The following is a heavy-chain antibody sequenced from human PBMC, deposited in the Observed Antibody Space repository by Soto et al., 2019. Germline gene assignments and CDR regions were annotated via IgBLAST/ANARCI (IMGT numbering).Heavy chain of an antibody. CDR2: IYYSGST. CDR1: GGSISSSSYY. V-gene: IGHV4-39*01. D-gene: IGHD5-12*01. CDR3: ARHLGIVATSHCDY. Sequence: QLQLQESGPGLVKPSETLSLTCTVSGGSISSSSYYWGWIRQPPGKGLAWIGSIYYSGSTYYTPSLKSLVTISVDTSKNQFSLKLSSVTAADTAVYYCARHLGIVATSHCDYWGQGTLVTVSS. J-gene: IGHJ4*02.